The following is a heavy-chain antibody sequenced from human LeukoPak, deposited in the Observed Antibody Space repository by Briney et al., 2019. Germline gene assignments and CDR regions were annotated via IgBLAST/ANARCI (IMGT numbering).Heavy chain of an antibody. CDR3: ARERDHGYSYGFVLDS. V-gene: IGHV4-4*07. Sequence: SETLSLTCTVSGGSMNTYYWTWLRQPAGKGLEWLGRMYHSGTTNYNSPLYNPSLSSPVTMSVDGAKNQFSLRLKSVTTADTANFCARERDHGYSYGFVLDSWGQGSLVTVSS. CDR1: GGSMNTYY. J-gene: IGHJ4*02. D-gene: IGHD5-18*01. CDR2: MYHSGTT.